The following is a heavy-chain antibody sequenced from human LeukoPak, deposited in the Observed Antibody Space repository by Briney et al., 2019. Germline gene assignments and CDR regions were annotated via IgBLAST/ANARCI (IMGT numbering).Heavy chain of an antibody. D-gene: IGHD6-13*01. CDR3: ARDMPTSSSSWYYFDY. Sequence: GGSLRFSCAASGFTFSSYWMSWVRQAPGKGLEWVADIKQDGSEKYYVDSVKGRFTISRDNAKNSLYLQMNSLRAEDTAVYYCARDMPTSSSSWYYFDYWGQGTLVTVSS. CDR2: IKQDGSEK. V-gene: IGHV3-7*01. CDR1: GFTFSSYW. J-gene: IGHJ4*02.